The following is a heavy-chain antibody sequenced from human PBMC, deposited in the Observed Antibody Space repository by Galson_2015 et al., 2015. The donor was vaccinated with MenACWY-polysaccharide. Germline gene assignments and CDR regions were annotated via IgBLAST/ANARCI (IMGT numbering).Heavy chain of an antibody. CDR3: ARDYCSRTSCSGMDV. V-gene: IGHV3-30-3*01. D-gene: IGHD2-2*01. Sequence: SLRLSCAASGFTFSSYAMHWVRQAPGKGLEWVAVISYDGSNKYYADSVKGRFTVSRDNSENTLYLQVSSLRAEDTGLYYCARDYCSRTSCSGMDVWGQGTTVTVSS. CDR1: GFTFSSYA. CDR2: ISYDGSNK. J-gene: IGHJ6*02.